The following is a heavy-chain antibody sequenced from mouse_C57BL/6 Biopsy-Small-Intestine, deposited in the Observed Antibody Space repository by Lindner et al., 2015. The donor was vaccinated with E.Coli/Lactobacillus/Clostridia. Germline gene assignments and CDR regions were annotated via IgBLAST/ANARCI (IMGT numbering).Heavy chain of an antibody. CDR1: GYSFTGYF. CDR2: INPYNGDT. Sequence: VQLQESGPELVKPGASVKMSCKASGYSFTGYFMNWVKQSHGKSLEWIGRINPYNGDTFYNQKFKGKATLTVDKSSTTAHMDLRSLTSEDSALYYCAREDTTRTFAYWGQGTLVTVSA. CDR3: AREDTTRTFAY. D-gene: IGHD1-1*01. V-gene: IGHV1-20*01. J-gene: IGHJ3*01.